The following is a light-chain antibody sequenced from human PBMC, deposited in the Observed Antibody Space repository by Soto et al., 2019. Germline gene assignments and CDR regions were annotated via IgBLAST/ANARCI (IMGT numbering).Light chain of an antibody. CDR2: DVS. J-gene: IGLJ1*01. Sequence: QSALTQPASVSGSPGQSITISCTGTSSDVGGYNYVSWYQQHPGKAPKLMIYDVSNRPSGVSNRFSGSKSGNTASLTISGLQAEDEADYYCSSYSSSGTLVFGTGTKLT. V-gene: IGLV2-14*01. CDR1: SSDVGGYNY. CDR3: SSYSSSGTLV.